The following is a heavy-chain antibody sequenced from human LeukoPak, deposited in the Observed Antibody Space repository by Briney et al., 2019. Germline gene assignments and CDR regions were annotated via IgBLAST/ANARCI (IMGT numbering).Heavy chain of an antibody. CDR3: ARDLRGKSDY. D-gene: IGHD4-23*01. Sequence: GGSLRLSCAASGSTFSTYWVHWVRQAPGKGLVWVSRINPDGSRTDYADSVKGRFTISRDNAKNTLYLQMNSLRAEDTAVYFCARDLRGKSDYWGQGTLVTVSS. J-gene: IGHJ4*02. V-gene: IGHV3-74*01. CDR1: GSTFSTYW. CDR2: INPDGSRT.